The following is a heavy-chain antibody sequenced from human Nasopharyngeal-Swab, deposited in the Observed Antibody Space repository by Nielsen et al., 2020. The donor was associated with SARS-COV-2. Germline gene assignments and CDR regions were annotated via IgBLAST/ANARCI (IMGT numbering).Heavy chain of an antibody. CDR3: AATVTTGSYDFDY. V-gene: IGHV1-69*02. CDR2: IIPILGIA. Sequence: WVRQAPGQGLKWMGRIIPILGIANYAQKFQGRVTITADKSTSTAYMELSSLRSEDTAVYYCAATVTTGSYDFDYWGQGTLVTVSS. D-gene: IGHD4-17*01. J-gene: IGHJ4*02.